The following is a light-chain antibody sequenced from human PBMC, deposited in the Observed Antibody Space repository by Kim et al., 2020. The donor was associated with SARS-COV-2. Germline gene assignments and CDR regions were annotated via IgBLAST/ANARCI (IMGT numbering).Light chain of an antibody. J-gene: IGKJ4*01. CDR2: DAS. Sequence: EKVMTQSPVTLSVSPGERATLSCRASQSVTNNLAWYQQKPGQAPRLLIYDASTRATGIPDRFSGSGSGTEFTLTISSLQSEDFAVYYCQQFNSWPLTFGGGTKVDIK. V-gene: IGKV3-15*01. CDR3: QQFNSWPLT. CDR1: QSVTNN.